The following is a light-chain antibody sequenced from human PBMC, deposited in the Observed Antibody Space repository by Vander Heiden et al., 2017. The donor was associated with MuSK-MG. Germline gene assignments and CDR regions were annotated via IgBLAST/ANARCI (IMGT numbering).Light chain of an antibody. CDR1: SSDVGGYNY. CDR2: DVS. V-gene: IGLV2-14*03. CDR3: SSYTSSSTLV. J-gene: IGLJ3*02. Sequence: QSALTQPASVSASPGQSITISCTGTSSDVGGYNYVSWYQQHPGNAPKLMMYDVSNRPSWVSTRFSASKSGNTASPTTSGLQAEDEADYYCSSYTSSSTLVFGRGTKLTVL.